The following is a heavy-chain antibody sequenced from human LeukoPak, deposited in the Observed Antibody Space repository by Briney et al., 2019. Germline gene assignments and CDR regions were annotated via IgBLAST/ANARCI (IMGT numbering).Heavy chain of an antibody. J-gene: IGHJ4*02. D-gene: IGHD3-9*01. CDR2: IHSTSASI. V-gene: IGHV3-48*01. Sequence: LSLTCAASGFTFSSYHMNWVRQAPGKGLEWLSYIHSTSASIHYADSVKGRFTISRDNAKNSLYLQMNSLRAEDTAVYYCSRVVQDVTGADYWGQGTLVIVSS. CDR1: GFTFSSYH. CDR3: SRVVQDVTGADY.